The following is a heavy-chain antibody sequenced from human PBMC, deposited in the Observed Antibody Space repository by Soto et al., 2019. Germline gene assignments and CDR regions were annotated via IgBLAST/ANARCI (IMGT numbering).Heavy chain of an antibody. Sequence: EVQLLESGGGLVQPGGSLRLSCAASGFTFSSYAMWWVRQAPGKGLECVAAISGGGETTYYADSVKGRFTISRDNSKNRLYLKMNSLKAEDTAVYYCAFNSGSGSYYFDYWGQGTLVTVSS. CDR2: ISGGGETT. D-gene: IGHD3-10*01. V-gene: IGHV3-23*01. CDR1: GFTFSSYA. CDR3: AFNSGSGSYYFDY. J-gene: IGHJ4*02.